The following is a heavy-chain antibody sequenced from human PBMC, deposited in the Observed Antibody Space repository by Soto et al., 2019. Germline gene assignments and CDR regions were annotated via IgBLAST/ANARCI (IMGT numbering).Heavy chain of an antibody. CDR1: GGSVSSGFYY. Sequence: PSETLSLTCTVSGGSVSSGFYYWSWIRQPPGKGLELIGYIYYNGNTNYNPSLKSRVTISLDTSRNQFSLKLSSVTAADTAVYYCARDMIRVPWWFDPWGQGTLVTVSS. V-gene: IGHV4-61*01. D-gene: IGHD3-10*01. J-gene: IGHJ5*02. CDR3: ARDMIRVPWWFDP. CDR2: IYYNGNT.